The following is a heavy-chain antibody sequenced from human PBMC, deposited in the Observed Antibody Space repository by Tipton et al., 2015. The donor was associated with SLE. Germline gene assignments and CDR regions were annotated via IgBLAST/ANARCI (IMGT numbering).Heavy chain of an antibody. CDR1: GGSISSDGYN. Sequence: TLSLTCAVSGGSISSDGYNWSWIRQHPGKGLEWIGYIYYRGSTSYKPSLKSRVTMSVDPAKTQFSLKLSSVTAADTAVYYCARDEYNYVWGSYLATWGQGTLVTVSS. V-gene: IGHV4-31*11. CDR2: IYYRGST. J-gene: IGHJ5*02. D-gene: IGHD3-16*01. CDR3: ARDEYNYVWGSYLAT.